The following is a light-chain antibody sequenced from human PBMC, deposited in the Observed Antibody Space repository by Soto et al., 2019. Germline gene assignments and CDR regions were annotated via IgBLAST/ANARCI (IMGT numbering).Light chain of an antibody. CDR1: QDIGNK. CDR3: LQDYNYAWT. CDR2: SAY. Sequence: IQMTQSPSSLSASVGDRVTITCRASQDIGNKLGWFQQKPGKAPELLIYSAYKLQSGVPSRFSGSGSGTDFTLTISSLQPEDFATYYCLQDYNYAWTFGQGTKVEIK. J-gene: IGKJ1*01. V-gene: IGKV1-6*01.